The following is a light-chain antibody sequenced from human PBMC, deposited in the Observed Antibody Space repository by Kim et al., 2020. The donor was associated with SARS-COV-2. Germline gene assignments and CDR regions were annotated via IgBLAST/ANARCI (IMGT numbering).Light chain of an antibody. CDR1: ESISNH. J-gene: IGKJ5*01. CDR3: QQSYTTPIT. V-gene: IGKV1-39*01. CDR2: GAS. Sequence: DIQMTKSPPSLSASVGDRVTITCRTSESISNHLNWYQQKPGRAPRLLVFGASSLHTGVPSRFSGSGSGTDFTLTVSSLQPEDFATYYCQQSYTTPITFGQGTRLEIK.